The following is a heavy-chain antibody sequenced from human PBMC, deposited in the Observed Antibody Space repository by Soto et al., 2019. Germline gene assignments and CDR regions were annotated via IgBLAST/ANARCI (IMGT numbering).Heavy chain of an antibody. CDR2: IYYSGST. D-gene: IGHD3-22*01. CDR1: GGSISSSSYY. V-gene: IGHV4-39*01. Sequence: SPTLSLTCTVSGGSISSSSYYWGWIRQPPGKGLEWIGSIYYSGSTYYNPSLKSRVTISVDTSKNQFSLKLSSVTAADTAVYYCARPGYYDSSGIESDAFDIWGQGTMVTVSS. CDR3: ARPGYYDSSGIESDAFDI. J-gene: IGHJ3*02.